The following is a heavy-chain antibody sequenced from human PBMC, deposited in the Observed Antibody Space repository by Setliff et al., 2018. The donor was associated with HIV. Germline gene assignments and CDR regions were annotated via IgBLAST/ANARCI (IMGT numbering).Heavy chain of an antibody. Sequence: PSETLSLTCAMYGDSFGDFYWNWIRQAPGKGLEWIVELNDRGHINYNPSLKSRVTISQDTSKRQFSLRMTSVTAADTAVYYCAIFFVTSVTTQDPWGQGTLVTVSS. CDR2: LNDRGHI. CDR3: AIFFVTSVTTQDP. D-gene: IGHD4-17*01. CDR1: GDSFGDFY. V-gene: IGHV4-34*01. J-gene: IGHJ5*02.